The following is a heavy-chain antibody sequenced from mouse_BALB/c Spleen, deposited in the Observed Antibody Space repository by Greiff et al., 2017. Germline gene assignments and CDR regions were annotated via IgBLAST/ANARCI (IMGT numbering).Heavy chain of an antibody. CDR3: ARRGVVYFDY. CDR1: GYTFTSYW. Sequence: DLVKPGASVKLSCKASGYTFTSYWINWIKQRPGQGLEWIGRIAPGSGSTYYNEMFKGKATLTVDTSSSTAYIQLSSLSSEDSAVYFCARRGVVYFDYWGQGTTLTVSS. J-gene: IGHJ2*01. CDR2: IAPGSGST. D-gene: IGHD1-1*01. V-gene: IGHV1S41*01.